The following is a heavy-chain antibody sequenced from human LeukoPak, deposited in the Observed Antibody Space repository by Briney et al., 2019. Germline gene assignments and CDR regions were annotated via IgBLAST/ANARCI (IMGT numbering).Heavy chain of an antibody. CDR2: IYYSGST. J-gene: IGHJ4*02. D-gene: IGHD3-22*01. V-gene: IGHV4-59*01. CDR3: ARSPHYYDSSGYFLSWDY. Sequence: SETLSLTCTVSGGSISSYYWSWIRQPPGKGLEWIGYIYYSGSTNYNPSLKSRVTISVDTSKNQFSLKLSSVTAADTAVYYCARSPHYYDSSGYFLSWDYWGQGTLVTVSS. CDR1: GGSISSYY.